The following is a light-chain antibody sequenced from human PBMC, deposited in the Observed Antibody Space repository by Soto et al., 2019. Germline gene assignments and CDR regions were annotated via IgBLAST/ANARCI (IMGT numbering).Light chain of an antibody. Sequence: EVVLTQSPATLSLSPGERATLSCRASQRVTSYLAWYQQKPGQAPRLLIYAASNRATGIPARFSGSGSGTDFTLTISSLEPEVFAVYYCQQRRNWPPVYSFGQGTK. J-gene: IGKJ2*01. CDR1: QRVTSY. CDR2: AAS. CDR3: QQRRNWPPVYS. V-gene: IGKV3-11*01.